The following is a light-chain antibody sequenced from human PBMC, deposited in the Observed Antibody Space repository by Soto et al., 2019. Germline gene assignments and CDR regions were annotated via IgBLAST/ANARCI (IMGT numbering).Light chain of an antibody. V-gene: IGKV1D-12*01. Sequence: DIQMTQSPSSVSASVGDRVTITCRSSQGISSWLALYQQKPGKAPKLLIYAASSWQSGVPSRFSGSGSGTDFTITISRLQTEDFATSYCQQANRNMITHGGGTKLEIK. CDR2: AAS. CDR1: QGISSW. CDR3: QQANRNMIT. J-gene: IGKJ4*02.